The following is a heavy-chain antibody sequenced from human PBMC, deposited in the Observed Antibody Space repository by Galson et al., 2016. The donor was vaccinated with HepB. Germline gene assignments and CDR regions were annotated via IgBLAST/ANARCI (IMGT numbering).Heavy chain of an antibody. CDR2: IRDSTTM. Sequence: CAASGFTFNVYTMNWVRQAPGKGLEWVSYIRDSTTMYHADSVKGRFTISRDDAKNSLYLQMNSLRDDDTALYYCVRDYNYAFDIWGQGTLVTVSS. V-gene: IGHV3-48*02. CDR1: GFTFNVYT. D-gene: IGHD5-24*01. CDR3: VRDYNYAFDI. J-gene: IGHJ4*02.